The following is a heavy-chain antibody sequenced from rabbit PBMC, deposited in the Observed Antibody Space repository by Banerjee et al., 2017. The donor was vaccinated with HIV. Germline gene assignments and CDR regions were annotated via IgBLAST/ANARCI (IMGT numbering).Heavy chain of an antibody. CDR3: AGSLVDNANL. J-gene: IGHJ4*01. Sequence: QEQLEESGGDLVKPEGSLTLTCTASGFSFNNKYVMCWVRQAPGKGLEWIGCISAGSSGTTYYASWAKGRFTISKTSPTTVTLQMTSLTVAETATYLCAGSLVDNANLWGPGPLVTVS. CDR1: GFSFNNKYV. D-gene: IGHD1-1*01. CDR2: ISAGSSGTT. V-gene: IGHV1S45*01.